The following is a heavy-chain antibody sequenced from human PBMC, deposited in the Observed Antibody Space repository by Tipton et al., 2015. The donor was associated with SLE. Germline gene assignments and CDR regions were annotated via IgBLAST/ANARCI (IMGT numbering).Heavy chain of an antibody. CDR3: AGGGVATSVGYAVEI. CDR1: GGSVSRNYYY. Sequence: TLSLTCTVSGGSVSRNYYYWAWIRQSPGKGLEWIGSIHYIGTNYDNPSLNSRVTMSVDTSKNQFSLRLNSVTAADTDLYYCAGGGVATSVGYAVEIWGQGTMVTVSS. CDR2: IHYIGTN. V-gene: IGHV4-39*07. D-gene: IGHD5-12*01. J-gene: IGHJ3*02.